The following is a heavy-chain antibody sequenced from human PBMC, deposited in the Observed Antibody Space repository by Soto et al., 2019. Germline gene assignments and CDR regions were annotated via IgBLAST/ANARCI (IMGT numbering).Heavy chain of an antibody. CDR2: IHRDGSST. Sequence: PGGPLRLSCAASGFTFSSYLMHWVRQAPGKGLVWVSRIHRDGSSTNYADFVKGRFTISRDNAKNTLYLQMNSLRAEDTAVYYCIRQYIYDWHARGHFDYWGQGTLVTVSS. J-gene: IGHJ4*02. CDR3: IRQYIYDWHARGHFDY. D-gene: IGHD1-20*01. CDR1: GFTFSSYL. V-gene: IGHV3-74*01.